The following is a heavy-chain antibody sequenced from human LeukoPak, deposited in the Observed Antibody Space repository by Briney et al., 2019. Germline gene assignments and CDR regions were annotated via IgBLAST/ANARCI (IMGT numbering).Heavy chain of an antibody. J-gene: IGHJ3*02. CDR1: GGTFSSYA. V-gene: IGHV1-18*01. Sequence: ASVKVSCKASGGTFSSYAISWVRQAPGQGLEWMGWISAYNGNTNYAQKLQGRVTMTTDTSTSTAYMELRSLRSEDTAVYYCARDGSLGSSWYHGDAFDIWGQGTMVTVSS. CDR3: ARDGSLGSSWYHGDAFDI. CDR2: ISAYNGNT. D-gene: IGHD6-13*01.